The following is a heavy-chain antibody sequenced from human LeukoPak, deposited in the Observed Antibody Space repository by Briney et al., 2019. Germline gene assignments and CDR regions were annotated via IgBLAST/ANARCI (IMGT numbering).Heavy chain of an antibody. Sequence: GGSLRLSCTASGFTFGDYAMSWVRQAPGKGLEWVSYISSSSSTIYYADSVKGRFTISRDNAKNSLYLQMNSLRDDDTAVFYCARNFYDSSGYNHDAFDIWGQGTMVTVSS. D-gene: IGHD3-22*01. CDR2: ISSSSSTI. CDR1: GFTFGDYA. V-gene: IGHV3-48*02. CDR3: ARNFYDSSGYNHDAFDI. J-gene: IGHJ3*02.